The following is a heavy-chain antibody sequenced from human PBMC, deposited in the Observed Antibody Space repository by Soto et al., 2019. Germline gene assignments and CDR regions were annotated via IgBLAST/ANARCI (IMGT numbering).Heavy chain of an antibody. D-gene: IGHD1-26*01. CDR3: ARDQWELRNYYYYGMDV. CDR2: ISSSSSTI. CDR1: GFTFSSYS. Sequence: EVQLVESGGGLVQPGGSLRLSCAASGFTFSSYSMNWVRQAPGKGLEWVSYISSSSSTIYYADSVKGRFTISRDNAKNSLYLQMNSLRDEDTAVYYCARDQWELRNYYYYGMDVWGQGTTVTVSS. J-gene: IGHJ6*02. V-gene: IGHV3-48*02.